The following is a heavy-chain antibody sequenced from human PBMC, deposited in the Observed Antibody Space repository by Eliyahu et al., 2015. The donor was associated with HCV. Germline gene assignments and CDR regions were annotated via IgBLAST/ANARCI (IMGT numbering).Heavy chain of an antibody. V-gene: IGHV4-31*03. CDR2: IYYSGST. CDR3: ARGGSALYSFDY. CDR1: GXSISSGGYY. J-gene: IGHJ4*02. D-gene: IGHD4-11*01. Sequence: QVQLQESGPGLVKPSQTLSLTCXVSGXSISSGGYYWRWIRQHPGKGLEWIGYIYYSGSTYYNPSLKSRVTISVDTSKNQFSLKLSSVTAADTAVYYCARGGSALYSFDYWGQGTLVTVSS.